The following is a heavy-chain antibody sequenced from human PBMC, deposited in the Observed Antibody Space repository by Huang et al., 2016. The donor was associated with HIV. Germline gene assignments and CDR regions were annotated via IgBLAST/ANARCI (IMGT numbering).Heavy chain of an antibody. D-gene: IGHD6-13*01. CDR2: MNPARSNS. CDR3: AKGRGGKQQLITQSFYYYYCMDV. CDR1: GYIFTNYD. Sequence: QVQLVQSGAEVRTPGASVKVSCKASGYIFTNYDIQWVRRATGQGLEWMGWMNPARSNSVIAKKFQGRVTFTNNATESTAYMELSNLRSDDTGVYFCAKGRGGKQQLITQSFYYYYCMDVWGGGTTVTVSS. J-gene: IGHJ6*04. V-gene: IGHV1-8*02.